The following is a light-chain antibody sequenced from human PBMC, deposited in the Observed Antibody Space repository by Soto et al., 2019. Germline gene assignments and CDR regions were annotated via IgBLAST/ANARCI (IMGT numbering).Light chain of an antibody. J-gene: IGKJ2*01. Sequence: DLQMTQSPSSLSASVGDRVTITCRASQTISSYLNWYQQNPGKAPKLLIYAASSLQSGVPSRFSCSGSGTDFTLTISSLQPEDFATYYCQQSSNIPYTFGQGTKLEIK. CDR2: AAS. CDR1: QTISSY. V-gene: IGKV1-39*01. CDR3: QQSSNIPYT.